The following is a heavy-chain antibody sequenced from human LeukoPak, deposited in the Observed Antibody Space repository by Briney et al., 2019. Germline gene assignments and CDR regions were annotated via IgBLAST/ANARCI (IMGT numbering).Heavy chain of an antibody. Sequence: GGSLRLSCAASGFTFSSYGMSWVRQAPGKGLEWVSAISGSGGSTNYADSVKGRFTISRDNAKNTLYLQMNSLRAEDTAVFYCARGARNYVWGSYLHMWGQGTLVTVSS. CDR3: ARGARNYVWGSYLHM. D-gene: IGHD3-16*02. J-gene: IGHJ4*02. V-gene: IGHV3-23*01. CDR1: GFTFSSYG. CDR2: ISGSGGST.